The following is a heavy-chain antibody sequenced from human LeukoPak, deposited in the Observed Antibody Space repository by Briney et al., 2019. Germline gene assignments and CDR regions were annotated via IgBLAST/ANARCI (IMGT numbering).Heavy chain of an antibody. CDR2: IYTSGST. V-gene: IGHV4-4*09. CDR1: GGSISSYY. J-gene: IGHJ5*02. Sequence: SETLSLTCTVSGGSISSYYWSWIRQPPGKGLEWIGYIYTSGSTNCNPSLKSRVTISVDTSKNPFSLKLSSVTAADTAVYYCARLKVWFDPWGQGTLVTVSS. CDR3: ARLKVWFDP.